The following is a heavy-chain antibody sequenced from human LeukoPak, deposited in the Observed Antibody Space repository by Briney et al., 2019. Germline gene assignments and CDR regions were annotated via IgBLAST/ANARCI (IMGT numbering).Heavy chain of an antibody. CDR3: ARERAAADNWFDP. CDR1: GYTFTGYY. CDR2: INPNSGGT. V-gene: IGHV1-2*02. J-gene: IGHJ5*02. Sequence: ASVKVSCKASGYTFTGYYMHWVRQAPGQGLEWMGWINPNSGGTNYAQKFQGRVTTTRDTSISTAYMELSRLRSDDTAVYYCARERAAADNWFDPWGQGTLVTVSS. D-gene: IGHD6-13*01.